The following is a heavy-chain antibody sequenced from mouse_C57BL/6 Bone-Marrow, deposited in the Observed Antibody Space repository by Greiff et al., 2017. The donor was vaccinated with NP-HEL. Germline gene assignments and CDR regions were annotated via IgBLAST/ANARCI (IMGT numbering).Heavy chain of an antibody. V-gene: IGHV5-6*02. CDR1: GFTFSSYG. D-gene: IGHD1-1*01. CDR2: ISSGGSYT. CDR3: ASVNYYGSSLYYFDY. J-gene: IGHJ2*01. Sequence: DVMLVESGGDLVKPGGSLKLSCAASGFTFSSYGMSWVRQTPDKRLEWVATISSGGSYTYYPDSVKGRFTISRDNAKNTLYLQMSSLKSEDTAMYYCASVNYYGSSLYYFDYWGQGTTLTVSS.